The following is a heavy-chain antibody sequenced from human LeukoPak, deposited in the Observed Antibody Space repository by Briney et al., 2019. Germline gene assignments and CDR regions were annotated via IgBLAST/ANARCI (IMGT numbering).Heavy chain of an antibody. CDR3: ARARLVVTALDY. D-gene: IGHD2-21*02. V-gene: IGHV3-64*01. Sequence: GGSLRLSCAASGFTFSNYAIHWVRQAPGKGLEYVSVVNSNGVSTYYANSVQGRFSVSRVNSKNTLYLQMGSLRADDMAVYYCARARLVVTALDYWGQGTLVTVSS. CDR1: GFTFSNYA. CDR2: VNSNGVST. J-gene: IGHJ4*02.